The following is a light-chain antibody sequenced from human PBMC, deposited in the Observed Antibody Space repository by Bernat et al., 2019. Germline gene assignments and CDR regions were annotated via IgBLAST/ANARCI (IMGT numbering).Light chain of an antibody. CDR1: SSDVVGYNY. V-gene: IGLV2-8*01. CDR3: SSYAGSNKLRRV. J-gene: IGLJ2*01. Sequence: QSALTQPPSASGSPGQSVTISCTGTSSDVVGYNYVSWYQQHPGKAPKLMIYEVSKRPSGVPDRFSGSNSGNTATLTVSGLQAEEEADYYCSSYAGSNKLRRVFGGGTKLTVL. CDR2: EVS.